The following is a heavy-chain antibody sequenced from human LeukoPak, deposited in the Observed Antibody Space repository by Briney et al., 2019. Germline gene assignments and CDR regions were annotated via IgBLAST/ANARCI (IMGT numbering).Heavy chain of an antibody. CDR3: ARGRPYYYDSSGYWRPDYYYYYMDV. CDR1: GYTFTGYY. Sequence: ASGKVSCKASGYTFTGYYMHWVRQAPGQGLEWMGWINPNSGGTNYAQKFQGRVTMTRDTSISTAYMELSRLRSDDTAVYYCARGRPYYYDSSGYWRPDYYYYYMDVWGKGTTVTVSS. V-gene: IGHV1-2*02. D-gene: IGHD3-22*01. CDR2: INPNSGGT. J-gene: IGHJ6*03.